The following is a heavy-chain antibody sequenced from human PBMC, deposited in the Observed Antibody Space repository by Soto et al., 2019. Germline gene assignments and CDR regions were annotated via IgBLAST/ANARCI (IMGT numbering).Heavy chain of an antibody. CDR1: GGSISSGDYY. D-gene: IGHD5-18*01. CDR2: IYYSGST. CDR3: ARQDTAMVTWFDT. J-gene: IGHJ5*02. Sequence: QVQLQESGPGLVKPSQTLSLTCTVSGGSISSGDYYWSWIRQPPGKGLEWIGYIYYSGSTYYNPSLKTRVTISLETSKNQFSLKLSSVTAADTAVYYCARQDTAMVTWFDTWGQGTLVTVSS. V-gene: IGHV4-30-4*01.